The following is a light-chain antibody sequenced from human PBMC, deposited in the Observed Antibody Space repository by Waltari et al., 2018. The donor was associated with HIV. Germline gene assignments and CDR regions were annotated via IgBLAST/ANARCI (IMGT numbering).Light chain of an antibody. J-gene: IGLJ3*02. V-gene: IGLV1-44*01. Sequence: QSVLTQTLSATGSPGHRVTMSCSGSSSNIGSNPVSWYQHLPGTAPKLLICEDTQRPSGVPDRFPASKSDTSAALAISGLQSEDEADYYCASWDDSLSVVLFGGGTKVTVL. CDR3: ASWDDSLSVVL. CDR2: EDT. CDR1: SSNIGSNP.